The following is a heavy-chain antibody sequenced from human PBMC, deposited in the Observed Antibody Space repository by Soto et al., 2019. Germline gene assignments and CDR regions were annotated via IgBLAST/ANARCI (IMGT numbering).Heavy chain of an antibody. Sequence: QVQLVQSGAEVKKPGSSVKVSCKASGGTFSSYAISWVRQAPGQGLEWMGGIIPIFGTANYAQKFQGRVTITADESTSTAYMELSSLRSEDTAVYYCARASAYCGGDCYSYYYYYYGMDVWGQGTTVTVSS. CDR1: GGTFSSYA. CDR3: ARASAYCGGDCYSYYYYYYGMDV. V-gene: IGHV1-69*12. J-gene: IGHJ6*02. D-gene: IGHD2-21*02. CDR2: IIPIFGTA.